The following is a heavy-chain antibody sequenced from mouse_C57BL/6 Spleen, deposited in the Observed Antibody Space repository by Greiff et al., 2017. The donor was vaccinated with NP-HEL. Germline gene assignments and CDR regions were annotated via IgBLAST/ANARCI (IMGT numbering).Heavy chain of an antibody. J-gene: IGHJ3*01. CDR1: GYSITSGYY. V-gene: IGHV3-6*01. CDR2: ISYDGSN. D-gene: IGHD2-12*01. CDR3: AREGGSLYDWPAWFAY. Sequence: EVQLQESGPGLVKPSQSLSLTCSVTGYSITSGYYWNWIRQFPGNKLEWMGYISYDGSNNYNPSLKNRISITRDTSKNQFFLKLNSVTTEDTATYYCAREGGSLYDWPAWFAYWGQGTLVTVSA.